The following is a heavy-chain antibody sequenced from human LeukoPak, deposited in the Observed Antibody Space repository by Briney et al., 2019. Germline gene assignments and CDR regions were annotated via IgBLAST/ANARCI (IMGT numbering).Heavy chain of an antibody. V-gene: IGHV3-30*18. D-gene: IGHD5-12*01. J-gene: IGHJ4*02. CDR1: GFTFSNYG. CDR2: MSSDGSNK. CDR3: AKEISAYGGYDC. Sequence: GGSLRLSCAASGFTFSNYGMHWVRQAPGKGLEWVAVMSSDGSNKYYADSVKGRFTISRDNSKNTLYLQMNTLSADDTAVYYCAKEISAYGGYDCWGQGTLVSVCS.